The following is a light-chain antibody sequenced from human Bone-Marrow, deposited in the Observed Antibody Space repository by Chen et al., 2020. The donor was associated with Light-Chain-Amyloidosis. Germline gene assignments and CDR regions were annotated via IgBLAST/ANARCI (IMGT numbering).Light chain of an antibody. V-gene: IGLV2-14*01. CDR1: SSDLGGDNH. J-gene: IGLJ1*01. CDR2: EVT. CDR3: SSYTITNTLV. Sequence: QSALTPPASVSGSPGQSLTISSTGTSSDLGGDNHVSWYQKHPDKAPKLMIYEVTNRPSWVPDRFSGSKSDNTASLTISGLQTEDEADYFCSSYTITNTLVFGSGTRVTVL.